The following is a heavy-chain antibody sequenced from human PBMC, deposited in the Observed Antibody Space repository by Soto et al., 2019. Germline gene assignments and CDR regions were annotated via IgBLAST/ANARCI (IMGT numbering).Heavy chain of an antibody. Sequence: PGGSLRLSCAASGFTFNDHYMTWIRQAPGKGLEWVSFISSDSIYTNSADSVKGRFTISRDNAKNLLYLQMSSLRVEDTAVYYCARDSTGSGLDYGMDVWGRGTTVTVSS. CDR3: ARDSTGSGLDYGMDV. CDR1: GFTFNDHY. CDR2: ISSDSIYT. V-gene: IGHV3-11*06. J-gene: IGHJ6*01. D-gene: IGHD3-10*01.